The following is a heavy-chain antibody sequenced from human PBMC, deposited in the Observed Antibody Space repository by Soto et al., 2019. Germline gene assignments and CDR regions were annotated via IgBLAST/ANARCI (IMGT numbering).Heavy chain of an antibody. J-gene: IGHJ3*02. CDR3: AKGGSPYFNDDPFDI. V-gene: IGHV3-23*01. D-gene: IGHD2-15*01. Sequence: SGGSLRLSCVAPGFSFRNFAMSWIRQAPGKGLEWISGISDTGSHIYYADSVRGRFSISRDNPKITLYLQMNSLRVNDTAVYYCAKGGSPYFNDDPFDIWGQGTMVTVSS. CDR1: GFSFRNFA. CDR2: ISDTGSHI.